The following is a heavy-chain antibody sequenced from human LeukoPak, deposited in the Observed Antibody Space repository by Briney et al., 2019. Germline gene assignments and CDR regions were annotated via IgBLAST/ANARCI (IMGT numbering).Heavy chain of an antibody. CDR2: INPNSGGT. D-gene: IGHD3-10*01. CDR3: ARDLVVRGVLPYYFDY. Sequence: ASVKVSCKASGYTFTGYYMHWVRQAPGQGLEWMGWINPNSGGTNYAQKFQGRVTMTRDTSISTAYMELSRLRSDDTAVYYCARDLVVRGVLPYYFDYWGQGTMVTVSS. J-gene: IGHJ4*02. CDR1: GYTFTGYY. V-gene: IGHV1-2*02.